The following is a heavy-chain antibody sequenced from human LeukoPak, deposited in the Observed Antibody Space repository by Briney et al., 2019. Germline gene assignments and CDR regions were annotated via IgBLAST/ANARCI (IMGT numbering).Heavy chain of an antibody. Sequence: ASVKVSCKAFGYTFTSYGISCVRQAPGQGLEWMGWISAYNGNTNYAQKLQGRVTMTTDTSTSTAYMELRSLRSDDTAVYYCAREGLQWRWFDPWGQGTLVTVSS. D-gene: IGHD6-19*01. V-gene: IGHV1-18*01. CDR2: ISAYNGNT. CDR1: GYTFTSYG. CDR3: AREGLQWRWFDP. J-gene: IGHJ5*02.